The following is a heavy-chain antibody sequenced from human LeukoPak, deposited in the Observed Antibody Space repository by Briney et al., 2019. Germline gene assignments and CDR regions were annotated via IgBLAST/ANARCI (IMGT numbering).Heavy chain of an antibody. D-gene: IGHD2-2*01. J-gene: IGHJ4*02. CDR3: ARSPWDIVVVPAANFDY. CDR2: INPNSGGT. V-gene: IGHV1-2*02. CDR1: GYTFTGYY. Sequence: GASVKVSCKASGYTFTGYYMHWVRQAPGQGLEWMGWINPNSGGTNYAQKFQGRVTMTRDTSISTAYKELSRLRSDDTAVYYCARSPWDIVVVPAANFDYWGQGTLVTVSS.